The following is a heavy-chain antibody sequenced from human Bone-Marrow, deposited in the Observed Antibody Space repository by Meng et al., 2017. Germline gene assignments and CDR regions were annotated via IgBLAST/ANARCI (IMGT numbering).Heavy chain of an antibody. CDR2: ISWDGGST. Sequence: GGSLRLSCAASGFTFDDYTMHWVRQAPGKGLEWVSLISWDGGSTYYADSVKGRFTISRDNSQNTVHLQMNSLTAEDTALYYCAKGGVAQGRGYWGQGTLVTVSS. D-gene: IGHD3-10*01. V-gene: IGHV3-43*01. CDR1: GFTFDDYT. J-gene: IGHJ4*02. CDR3: AKGGVAQGRGY.